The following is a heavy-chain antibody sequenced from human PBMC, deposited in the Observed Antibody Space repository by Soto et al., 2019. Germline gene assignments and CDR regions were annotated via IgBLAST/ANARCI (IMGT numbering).Heavy chain of an antibody. Sequence: QLQLQESGPGLVKPSETLSLICTVSGGSISSSSYYWGWIRQPPGKGLEWIGSIYYSGSTYYNPSLKSRVNITDDKSKNQFSLKLSSVTAADTAVYYCARHFRGAVKWYYFDYWGQGTQVAVSS. D-gene: IGHD2-15*01. V-gene: IGHV4-39*01. CDR1: GGSISSSSYY. CDR3: ARHFRGAVKWYYFDY. J-gene: IGHJ4*02. CDR2: IYYSGST.